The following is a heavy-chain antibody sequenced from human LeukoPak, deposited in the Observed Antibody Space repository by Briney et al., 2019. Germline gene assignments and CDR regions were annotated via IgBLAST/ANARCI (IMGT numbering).Heavy chain of an antibody. CDR2: IYYSGST. J-gene: IGHJ5*02. CDR1: GGSISSYY. CDR3: ARARSAYYDSSGYPHNWSDP. Sequence: SSETLSLTCTVSGGSISSYYWSWIRQPPGKGLEWIGYIYYSGSTNYDPSLKSRVTISVDTSKNQFSLKLSSVTAADTAVYYCARARSAYYDSSGYPHNWSDPWGQGTLVTVSS. V-gene: IGHV4-59*01. D-gene: IGHD3-22*01.